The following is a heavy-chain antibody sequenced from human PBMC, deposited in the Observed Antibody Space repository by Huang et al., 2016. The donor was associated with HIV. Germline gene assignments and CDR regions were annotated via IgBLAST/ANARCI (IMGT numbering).Heavy chain of an antibody. CDR3: ARGPVVVTAIPPPDYYYGMDV. V-gene: IGHV1-69*01. J-gene: IGHJ6*02. D-gene: IGHD2-21*02. CDR1: GGTFSSYA. CDR2: IIPILGTP. Sequence: QVQLVQSGAEVKKPGSSVKVSCKASGGTFSSYAISWVRQAPGQGLEWMGWIIPILGTPNYAQEVQGRVTITADEATSTVYMELRSLGSEDTAVYSCARGPVVVTAIPPPDYYYGMDVWGQGTTVTVSS.